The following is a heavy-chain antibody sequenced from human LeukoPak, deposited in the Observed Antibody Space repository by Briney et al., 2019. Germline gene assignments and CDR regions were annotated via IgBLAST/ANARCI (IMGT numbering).Heavy chain of an antibody. V-gene: IGHV1-24*01. D-gene: IGHD3-10*01. CDR3: TTREIVVEPAQTSMVRGVLWRSDF. Sequence: AASMKVSCKVSGDTLTELSMHWVRQAPGKGLERMGGFDPKEGERVYAQNFQGRFTMTEDTSSGTAYMELNSLRSEDTAVYYCTTREIVVEPAQTSMVRGVLWRSDFWGHGTLVTVSS. CDR1: GDTLTELS. CDR2: FDPKEGER. J-gene: IGHJ4*01.